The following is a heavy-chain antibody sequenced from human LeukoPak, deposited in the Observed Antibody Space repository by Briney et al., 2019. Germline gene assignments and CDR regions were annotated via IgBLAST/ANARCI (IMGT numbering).Heavy chain of an antibody. CDR2: IYYSGST. D-gene: IGHD3-10*01. CDR3: AAGYYYYYMDV. Sequence: SETLSLTCTVSGGSISSYYWSWIRQPPGKGLEWIGYIYYSGSTNYNPSLKSRVTISVDTSKNQFSLKLSSVTAADTAVYYCAAGYYYYYMDVWGKGTTVTISS. CDR1: GGSISSYY. V-gene: IGHV4-59*01. J-gene: IGHJ6*03.